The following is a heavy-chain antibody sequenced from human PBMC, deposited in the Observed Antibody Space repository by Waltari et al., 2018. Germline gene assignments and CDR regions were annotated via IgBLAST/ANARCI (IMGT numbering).Heavy chain of an antibody. J-gene: IGHJ6*02. Sequence: EVQLVESGGGLVQPGGSLRLSCAASGFTFSSYEMNWVRQAPGKGLEWGSYISSSGRTKYYADTVKGRFTSSGDNAKNSLYLQMNSLRAEDTAVYYCARVVYYYYGMDVWGQGTTVTVSS. CDR3: ARVVYYYYGMDV. CDR2: ISSSGRTK. D-gene: IGHD3-10*01. CDR1: GFTFSSYE. V-gene: IGHV3-48*03.